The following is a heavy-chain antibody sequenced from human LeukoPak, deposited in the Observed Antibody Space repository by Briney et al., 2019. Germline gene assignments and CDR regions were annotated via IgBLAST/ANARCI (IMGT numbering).Heavy chain of an antibody. V-gene: IGHV4-31*03. J-gene: IGHJ4*02. Sequence: PSETLSLTCTVSGGSISSGGYSWSWIRQHPGKGLEWIGYIYYSGSTYYNPSLKSRVTISVDTSKNQFSLKLSSVTAADTAVYYCARGVPPRYWGQGTLVTVSS. CDR1: GGSISSGGYS. CDR2: IYYSGST. CDR3: ARGVPPRY.